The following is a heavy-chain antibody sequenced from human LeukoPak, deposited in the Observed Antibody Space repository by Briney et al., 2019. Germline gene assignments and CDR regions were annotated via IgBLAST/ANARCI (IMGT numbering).Heavy chain of an antibody. Sequence: IYHSGSTYYTPSLNSRVTISGETSKNQFSLKLSSVTAADTAVYYCARPDCSGGSCYLFDYWGQGTLVTVSS. CDR3: ARPDCSGGSCYLFDY. D-gene: IGHD2-15*01. V-gene: IGHV4-38-2*01. J-gene: IGHJ4*02. CDR2: IYHSGST.